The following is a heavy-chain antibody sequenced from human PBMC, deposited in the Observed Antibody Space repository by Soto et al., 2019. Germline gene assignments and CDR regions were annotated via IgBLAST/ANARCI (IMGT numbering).Heavy chain of an antibody. CDR3: VQSRCGGDCLEIYSSHAYNGLDV. V-gene: IGHV2-5*02. D-gene: IGHD2-21*02. CDR1: ELSLRTTGVG. J-gene: IGHJ6*02. Sequence: QVTLKESGPTLEKPTQTLTLTCTVSELSLRTTGVGVGWVRQPPGKALEWLALLYWDDDKRYSPSLRSRLTIAKDISEKQVVLTMTNIDTVDTATYYCVQSRCGGDCLEIYSSHAYNGLDVWGQGTTVTVSS. CDR2: LYWDDDK.